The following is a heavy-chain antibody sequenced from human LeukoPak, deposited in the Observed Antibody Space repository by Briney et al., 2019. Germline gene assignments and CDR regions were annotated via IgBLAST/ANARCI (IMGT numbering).Heavy chain of an antibody. J-gene: IGHJ6*02. V-gene: IGHV1-2*02. CDR1: GYTFTGYY. CDR2: INPNSGGT. CDR3: ARDFGSSWYRPYYYYGMDV. Sequence: GASVKVSCKASGYTFTGYYMHWVRQAPGQGLEWMGWINPNSGGTNYAQKLQGRVTMTTDTSTSTAYMELRSLRSDDTAVYYCARDFGSSWYRPYYYYGMDVWGQGTTVTVSS. D-gene: IGHD6-13*01.